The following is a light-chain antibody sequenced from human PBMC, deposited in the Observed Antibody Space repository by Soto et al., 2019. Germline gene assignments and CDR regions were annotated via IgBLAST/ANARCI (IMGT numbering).Light chain of an antibody. V-gene: IGLV1-40*01. Sequence: QSALTQPPSVSGAPGQRVTISCTGSRSNIGAGYDVHWYQQLPGTAPKLLIYANNIRPSGVPGRFSGSKSGTSASLAITGLQAEDEADYYCQAYDSRLSGYVFGTGTKLTVL. CDR2: ANN. J-gene: IGLJ1*01. CDR3: QAYDSRLSGYV. CDR1: RSNIGAGYD.